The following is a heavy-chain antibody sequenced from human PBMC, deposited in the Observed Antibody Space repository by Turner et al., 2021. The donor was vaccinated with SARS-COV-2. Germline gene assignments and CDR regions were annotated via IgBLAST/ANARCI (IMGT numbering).Heavy chain of an antibody. D-gene: IGHD3-10*01. CDR3: AKGGSGSYYTHFDY. CDR1: GFTFSSYG. J-gene: IGHJ4*02. V-gene: IGHV3-30*18. Sequence: QVQLVESGGGVVQPGRCLRLSCAASGFTFSSYGMHWVRQAPGKGLGWVAVISYDGSNKYYADSVKGRFTISRDNSKKTVYLQMNSLRAEDTAVYYCAKGGSGSYYTHFDYWGQGTLVTVSS. CDR2: ISYDGSNK.